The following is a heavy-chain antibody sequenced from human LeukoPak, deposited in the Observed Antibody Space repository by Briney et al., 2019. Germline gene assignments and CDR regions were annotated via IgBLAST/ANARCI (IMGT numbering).Heavy chain of an antibody. CDR1: GYTFTSYY. J-gene: IGHJ6*03. CDR2: INPSGGST. D-gene: IGHD6-13*01. V-gene: IGHV1-46*01. Sequence: ASVKVSCKASGYTFTSYYMHWVRQAPGQGLEWMGIINPSGGSTSYAQKFQGRVTMTRGMSTSTVYMELSSLRSEDTAVYYCARSTYSSSWLGFYYYYYMDVWGKGTTVTVSS. CDR3: ARSTYSSSWLGFYYYYYMDV.